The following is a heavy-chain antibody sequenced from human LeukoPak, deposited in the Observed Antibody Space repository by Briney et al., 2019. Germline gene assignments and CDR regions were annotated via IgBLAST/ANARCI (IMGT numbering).Heavy chain of an antibody. J-gene: IGHJ4*02. D-gene: IGHD6-6*01. V-gene: IGHV1-18*01. CDR3: ARDEEYSSSPVYFDY. CDR1: GYTFTSYG. CDR2: ISAYNGNT. Sequence: ASVKVSCKASGYTFTSYGISWVRQAPGQGLEWMGWISAYNGNTNYAQKLQGRVTMTTDTSTSTAYMELRSLRAEDTAVYYCARDEEYSSSPVYFDYWGQGTLVTVSS.